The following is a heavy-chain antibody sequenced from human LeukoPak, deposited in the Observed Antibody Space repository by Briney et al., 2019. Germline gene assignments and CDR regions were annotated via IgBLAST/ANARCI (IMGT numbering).Heavy chain of an antibody. J-gene: IGHJ4*02. D-gene: IGHD3-22*01. CDR1: GYTFTGYY. Sequence: ASVKVSCKASGYTFTGYYMHWVRQAPGQGLEWMGWINPNSGGTNYAQKFQGRVTMTRDTSISTAYMELSRLRSDDTAVYYCARLRYDSSGYGDYWGQGTLVTVSS. CDR3: ARLRYDSSGYGDY. CDR2: INPNSGGT. V-gene: IGHV1-2*02.